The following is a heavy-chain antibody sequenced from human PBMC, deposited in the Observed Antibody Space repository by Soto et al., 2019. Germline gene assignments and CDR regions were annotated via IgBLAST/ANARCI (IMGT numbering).Heavy chain of an antibody. V-gene: IGHV4-30-2*01. CDR2: IYNSGGS. CDR3: ARGDKNNDYYFDS. Sequence: SETLSLTCVVSGASISSGDYAWNWVRQPPGKGLEWLGYIYNSGGSYYNPSLQSRVSIALDRSKNHFSLRLDSVAAADTALYFCARGDKNNDYYFDSWGPGTLVTVSS. D-gene: IGHD3-16*01. CDR1: GASISSGDYA. J-gene: IGHJ4*02.